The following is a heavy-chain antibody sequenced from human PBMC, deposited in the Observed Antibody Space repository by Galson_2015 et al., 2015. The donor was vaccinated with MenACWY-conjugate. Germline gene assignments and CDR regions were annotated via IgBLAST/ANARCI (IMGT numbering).Heavy chain of an antibody. D-gene: IGHD3-9*01. CDR3: AGGGHFDILTGRYYYYMDV. CDR2: MNPNSGNT. J-gene: IGHJ6*03. Sequence: SVKVSCKASGYTVTSYDINWVQQATGQGLEWMGWMNPNSGNTGYAQTFQGRVTMTRNTSIRIAYMKLSSLSSEDPAVDFCAGGGHFDILTGRYYYYMDVWGKGTTVTVSS. CDR1: GYTVTSYD. V-gene: IGHV1-8*01.